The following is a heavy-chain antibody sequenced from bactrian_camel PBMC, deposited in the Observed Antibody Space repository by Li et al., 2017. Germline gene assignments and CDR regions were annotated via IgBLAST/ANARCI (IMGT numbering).Heavy chain of an antibody. CDR2: VNRRGTT. J-gene: IGHJ4*01. CDR1: RFSAVTLC. D-gene: IGHD2*01. V-gene: IGHV3S53*01. Sequence: VQLVESGGGSVQAGGSLRLSCNIASRFSAVTLCMGWFRQAPGKEREGVAVVNRRGTTNYVDSVKGRFTISHDSTENTLYLQMETLKPEDTAMYYCAARFSGDYYYTRLQHSDYRYWGQGTQVTVS. CDR3: AARFSGDYYYTRLQHSDYRY.